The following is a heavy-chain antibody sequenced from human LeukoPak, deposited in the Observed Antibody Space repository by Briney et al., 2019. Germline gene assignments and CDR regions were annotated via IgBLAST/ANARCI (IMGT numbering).Heavy chain of an antibody. V-gene: IGHV1-18*01. CDR3: ARVPGDGAHFDY. CDR1: GYTFTSYG. J-gene: IGHJ4*02. CDR2: ISAYNGNT. Sequence: PSVKVSCKASGYTFTSYGISGVRHAPVQGREWMGWISAYNGNTNYAQKLQGRVTMTTDTSTSTAYMELRSLRSDDTAVYYCARVPGDGAHFDYWGQGTLVTVSS. D-gene: IGHD4/OR15-4a*01.